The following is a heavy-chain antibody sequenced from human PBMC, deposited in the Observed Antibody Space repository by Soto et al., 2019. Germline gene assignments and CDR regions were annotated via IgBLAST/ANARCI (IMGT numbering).Heavy chain of an antibody. D-gene: IGHD2-2*01. Sequence: SGTLSTTCTVSRGAIRSPNWWTWVRQTPGKGLEWIGDIYYTGNTNYNPSLKSRVTLSVDTSKNQFSLNLSSVTAADTAVYYCVRYCSTTKCPFDYWGQGTLVTVSS. J-gene: IGHJ4*02. CDR2: IYYTGNT. CDR1: RGAIRSPNW. CDR3: VRYCSTTKCPFDY. V-gene: IGHV4-4*02.